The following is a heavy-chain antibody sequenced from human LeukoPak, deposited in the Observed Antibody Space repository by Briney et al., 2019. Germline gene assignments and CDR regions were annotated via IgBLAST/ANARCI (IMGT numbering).Heavy chain of an antibody. CDR3: ARDERRAVADRFDY. CDR1: GFTFSSYA. CDR2: LSDSGFRT. D-gene: IGHD6-19*01. J-gene: IGHJ4*02. Sequence: PGGSLRLSCEASGFTFSSYAMTWLRQAPGKGLEWVSTLSDSGFRTYYTDSVQRRFIITRDHSKNTLDLQMNSLRAEDTAVYYCARDERRAVADRFDYWGQGTLVTVSS. V-gene: IGHV3-23*01.